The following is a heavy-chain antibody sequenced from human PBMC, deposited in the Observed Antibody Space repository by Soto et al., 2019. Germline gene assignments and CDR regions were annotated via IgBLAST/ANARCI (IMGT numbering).Heavy chain of an antibody. Sequence: EVQLVESGGVVVQPGGSLRLSCAASGFTFDDYTMHWVRQAPGKGLEWVSLISWDGGSTYYADSVKGRFTISRDNSKKSLYLQMNSLRTEDTALYYCAKDICGGGSCSVEYWGQGTLVTVSS. CDR2: ISWDGGST. J-gene: IGHJ4*02. CDR3: AKDICGGGSCSVEY. CDR1: GFTFDDYT. V-gene: IGHV3-43*01. D-gene: IGHD2-15*01.